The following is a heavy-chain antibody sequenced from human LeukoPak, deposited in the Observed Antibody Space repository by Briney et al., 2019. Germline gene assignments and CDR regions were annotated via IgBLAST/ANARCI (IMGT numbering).Heavy chain of an antibody. V-gene: IGHV4-39*01. Sequence: SETLSLTCTVSGGSISSSSCYWGWIRQPPGKGLEWIGSIYYSGSTYYNPSLKSRVTISVDTSKNQFSLKLSSVTAADTAVYSCARLHLVSGYYYYYMDVWGKGTTVTVSS. CDR2: IYYSGST. CDR3: ARLHLVSGYYYYYMDV. J-gene: IGHJ6*03. D-gene: IGHD2/OR15-2a*01. CDR1: GGSISSSSCY.